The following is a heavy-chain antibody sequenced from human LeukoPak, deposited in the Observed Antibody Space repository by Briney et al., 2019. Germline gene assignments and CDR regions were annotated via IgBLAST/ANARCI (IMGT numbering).Heavy chain of an antibody. CDR1: GYTFTSYY. Sequence: ASVKVSCKASGYTFTSYYMHWVRQAPGQGLEWMGIINPSGGSTSYAQKFQGRVTMTRDMSTSTAYMELSRLRSDDTAVYYCARDHIVPTVEHLYYYMDVWGTGTTVTISS. CDR3: ARDHIVPTVEHLYYYMDV. D-gene: IGHD5-12*01. V-gene: IGHV1-46*01. J-gene: IGHJ6*03. CDR2: INPSGGST.